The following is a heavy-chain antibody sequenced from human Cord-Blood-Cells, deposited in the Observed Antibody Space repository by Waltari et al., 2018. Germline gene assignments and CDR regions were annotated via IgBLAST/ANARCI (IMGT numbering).Heavy chain of an antibody. D-gene: IGHD3-3*01. V-gene: IGHV4-39*01. CDR3: ATNYDFWSGYNWFDP. CDR1: GGSISSSSYY. J-gene: IGHJ5*02. CDR2: IYYSGST. Sequence: QLQLQESGPGLVKPSETLSLTCTVSGGSISSSSYYWGWIRQPPGKGLEWIGSIYYSGSTYYNPSLKRRVTISVDTSKNQFSLKLSSVTAADTAVYYCATNYDFWSGYNWFDPWGQGTLVTVSS.